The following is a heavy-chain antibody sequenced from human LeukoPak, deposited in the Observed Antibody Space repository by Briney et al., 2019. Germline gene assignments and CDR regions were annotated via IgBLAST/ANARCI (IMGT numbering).Heavy chain of an antibody. J-gene: IGHJ4*02. D-gene: IGHD2-2*01. CDR3: AKEGGYCSSTSCYPMYFDY. Sequence: GGSLRLSCAASGFTFSSYAMSWVRQAPGKGLEWVSAISGSGGSTYYADSVKGRFTISRDNSKNTLYLQMNSLRAEDMAVYYCAKEGGYCSSTSCYPMYFDYWGQGTLVTVSS. CDR2: ISGSGGST. V-gene: IGHV3-23*01. CDR1: GFTFSSYA.